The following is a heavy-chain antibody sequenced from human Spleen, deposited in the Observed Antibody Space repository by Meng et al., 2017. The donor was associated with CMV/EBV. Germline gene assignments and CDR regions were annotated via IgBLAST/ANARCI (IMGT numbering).Heavy chain of an antibody. CDR3: VREYCGGDCSFANFYFDN. Sequence: ASVKVSCKASGYTITTYGLSWVRQAPGQGLEWMGWISSHSGDTNYAPKVQGRVTMTTDTSTNTAHMELRSLRSDDTAIYYCVREYCGGDCSFANFYFDNWGQGTLVTISS. J-gene: IGHJ4*02. CDR1: GYTITTYG. V-gene: IGHV1-18*01. D-gene: IGHD2-21*01. CDR2: ISSHSGDT.